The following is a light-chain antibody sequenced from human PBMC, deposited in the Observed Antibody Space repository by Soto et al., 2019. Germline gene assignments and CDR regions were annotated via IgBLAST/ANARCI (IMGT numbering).Light chain of an antibody. J-gene: IGKJ5*01. CDR3: QQYNNWPIT. Sequence: EIVMTQSPATLSVSPGERATLSCRAXQSVSSNLAWYQQKPGQAPRLLIYGASTRATGIPARFSGSGSGTEFTLTISSLQSEDFAVYYCQQYNNWPITFGQGTRLEIK. V-gene: IGKV3-15*01. CDR1: QSVSSN. CDR2: GAS.